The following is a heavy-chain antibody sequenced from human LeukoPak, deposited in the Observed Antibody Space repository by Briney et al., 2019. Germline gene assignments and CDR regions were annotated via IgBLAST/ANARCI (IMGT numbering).Heavy chain of an antibody. Sequence: ASVKVSCKASGYTFTGYYMHWVRQAPGQGLEWMGWINPNSGGTNYAQKFQGRVTMTRDTSISTAYMELSRLRSDDTAVYYCARVYYGSGSYEPYYFDYWGQGTLVTVSS. CDR1: GYTFTGYY. CDR3: ARVYYGSGSYEPYYFDY. CDR2: INPNSGGT. J-gene: IGHJ4*02. D-gene: IGHD3-10*01. V-gene: IGHV1-2*02.